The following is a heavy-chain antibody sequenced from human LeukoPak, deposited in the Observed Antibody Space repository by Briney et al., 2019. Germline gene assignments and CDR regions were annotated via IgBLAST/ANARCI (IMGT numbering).Heavy chain of an antibody. D-gene: IGHD1/OR15-1a*01. Sequence: ASLRVSSVPSVYSFTVYYIHCGPQAPGEGREWMGWINPKIGGPYYTQKFQGSVTMTRDTSISTAYLELSRLSPDDTAVYYCARPSPHCNNQGLNCFDPWGQGTLVTVSS. V-gene: IGHV1-2*02. J-gene: IGHJ5*02. CDR2: INPKIGGP. CDR1: VYSFTVYY. CDR3: ARPSPHCNNQGLNCFDP.